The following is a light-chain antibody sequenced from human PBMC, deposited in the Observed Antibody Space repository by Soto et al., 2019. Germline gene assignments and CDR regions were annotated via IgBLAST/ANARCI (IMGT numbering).Light chain of an antibody. CDR1: QSVSSSY. V-gene: IGKV3-20*01. Sequence: EIVLTQSPGTLSLSPGERATLSCRASQSVSSSYLAWYQQKPGQAPRLLIYGASSRATGIPDRFSGSGSGTDFTLTISSLQAEDVAVYYCQQYYSTPWTFGQGTRVEIK. CDR3: QQYYSTPWT. J-gene: IGKJ1*01. CDR2: GAS.